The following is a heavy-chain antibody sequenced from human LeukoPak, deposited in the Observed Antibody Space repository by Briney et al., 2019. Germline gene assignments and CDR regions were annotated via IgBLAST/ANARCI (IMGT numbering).Heavy chain of an antibody. CDR3: AKLGSGWYSLYYYYYYYMDV. D-gene: IGHD6-13*01. CDR1: GFTFSSSA. CDR2: ISGSGSGGST. Sequence: GGSLRLSCAASGFTFSSSAMSWVRQAPGKGLEWVSNISGSGSGGSTYYVDSVKGRFTISRDNSKNTLYLQMNSLRAEDTAVYYCAKLGSGWYSLYYYYYYYMDVWGKGTTVTISS. V-gene: IGHV3-23*01. J-gene: IGHJ6*03.